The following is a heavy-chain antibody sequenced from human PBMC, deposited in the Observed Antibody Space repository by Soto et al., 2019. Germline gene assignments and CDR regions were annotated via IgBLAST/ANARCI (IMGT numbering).Heavy chain of an antibody. CDR1: GYNFINYG. J-gene: IGHJ3*02. CDR3: ARDCISTNCWAHVPLDI. CDR2: ISAYNGNT. D-gene: IGHD2-2*01. Sequence: QVQLVQSGAEVKKPGASVKVSCKASGYNFINYGISWVRQAPGQGLEWMGWISAYNGNTNYAQKLQERVTMTTDTSTSTAYMDLRSLTSDDTAVYFCARDCISTNCWAHVPLDIWGQGTMVTVSS. V-gene: IGHV1-18*01.